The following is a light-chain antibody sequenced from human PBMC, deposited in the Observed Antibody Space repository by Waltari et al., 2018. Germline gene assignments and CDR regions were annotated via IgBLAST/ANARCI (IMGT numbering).Light chain of an antibody. V-gene: IGLV4-69*01. J-gene: IGLJ3*02. Sequence: QLVVTQSPSASAPLGASVKLTCPLSSGHSTNIVAWLQQRPGKGPRYLMKVNRDGSHIKGDEIPDRFSGSSSGAERYLTISSLQSDDEADYFCQTGGHGTWVFGGGTTLTVL. CDR2: VNRDGSH. CDR1: SGHSTNI. CDR3: QTGGHGTWV.